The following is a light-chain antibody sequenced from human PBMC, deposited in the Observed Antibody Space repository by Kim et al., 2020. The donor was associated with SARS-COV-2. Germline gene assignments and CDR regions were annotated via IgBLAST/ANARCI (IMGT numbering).Light chain of an antibody. CDR3: QQYYSTPLT. CDR2: WAS. V-gene: IGKV4-1*01. CDR1: QSVLYSSNNKNY. Sequence: RATINCNSSQSVLYSSNNKNYLAWYQQKPGQPPKLLIYWASTRESGVPDRFSGSGSGTDFTLTISSLQAEDVAVYYCQQYYSTPLTFGGGTKLEI. J-gene: IGKJ4*01.